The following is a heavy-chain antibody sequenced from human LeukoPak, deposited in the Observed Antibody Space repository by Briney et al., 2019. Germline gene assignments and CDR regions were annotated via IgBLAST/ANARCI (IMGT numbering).Heavy chain of an antibody. CDR1: GYTFSTYS. CDR3: ARVYDFWSDYWYYMGV. J-gene: IGHJ6*03. Sequence: AAVKVSCKASGYTFSTYSVSWVRQAPGQGLEWMGWISSYNGNTHFAQKFQGRITMTTDTSTSTAYMELRSLRSDDTAVYYCARVYDFWSDYWYYMGVWGKGTTVTVSS. V-gene: IGHV1-18*01. D-gene: IGHD3-3*01. CDR2: ISSYNGNT.